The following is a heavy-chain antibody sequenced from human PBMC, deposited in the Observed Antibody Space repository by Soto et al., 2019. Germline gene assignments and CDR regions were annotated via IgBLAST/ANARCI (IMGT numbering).Heavy chain of an antibody. CDR3: AQGVSQYTSLALLDY. CDR2: ISGSDGMT. J-gene: IGHJ4*02. V-gene: IGHV3-23*01. D-gene: IGHD5-18*01. Sequence: PVGSLRLSFAASGFTFSSYAMSCVRQAPGKGLEWVSTISGSDGMTYSTDSVKGRFTISRDNSRNTAYLQMNSLRVEDTAVYYCAQGVSQYTSLALLDYWGRGTLVTVTS. CDR1: GFTFSSYA.